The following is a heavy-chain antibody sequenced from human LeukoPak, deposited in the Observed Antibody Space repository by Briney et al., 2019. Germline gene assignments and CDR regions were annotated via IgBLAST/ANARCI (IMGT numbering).Heavy chain of an antibody. V-gene: IGHV3-30*18. CDR1: GVTLSPYG. Sequence: PGMSLRLSCAASGVTLSPYGMHWVRQAPGKGLEWVAVISYDGSNKYCADSVKGRFTISRDNSKNTLYLQMNSLRAEDTAVYYCAKPLLLYSGYDTVFDYWGQGTLVTVSS. D-gene: IGHD5-12*01. CDR2: ISYDGSNK. J-gene: IGHJ4*02. CDR3: AKPLLLYSGYDTVFDY.